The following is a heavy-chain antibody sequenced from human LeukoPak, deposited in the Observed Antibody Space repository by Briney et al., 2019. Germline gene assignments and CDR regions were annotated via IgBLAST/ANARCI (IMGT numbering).Heavy chain of an antibody. CDR3: ASRYSSGWGYYYYGMDV. J-gene: IGHJ6*02. CDR1: GYTFTGYY. Sequence: ASVTVSCTASGYTFTGYYMHWVRQAPGQGLEWMGWINPNSGGTNYAQKFQGRVTMTRDTSISTAYMELSRLRSDDTAVYYCASRYSSGWGYYYYGMDVWGQGTTVTVSS. D-gene: IGHD6-19*01. V-gene: IGHV1-2*02. CDR2: INPNSGGT.